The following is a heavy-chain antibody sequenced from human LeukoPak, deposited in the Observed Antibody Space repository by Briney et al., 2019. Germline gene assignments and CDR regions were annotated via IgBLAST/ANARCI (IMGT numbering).Heavy chain of an antibody. J-gene: IGHJ4*02. D-gene: IGHD6-13*01. Sequence: GGSLRLSCSASGFTFKSYAMHWVRQAPGKGLEYVSSINTNGANTYYADSVKGRFTISRDNSKNTLYLQMNSLRAEDTAVYYCAKDWAAAAGTFDYWGQGTLVTVSS. CDR3: AKDWAAAAGTFDY. CDR1: GFTFKSYA. V-gene: IGHV3-64*04. CDR2: INTNGANT.